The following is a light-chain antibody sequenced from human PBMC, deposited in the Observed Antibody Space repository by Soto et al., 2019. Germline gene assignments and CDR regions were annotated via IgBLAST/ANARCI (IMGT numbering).Light chain of an antibody. CDR1: QSIHTW. Sequence: DNQMTQSPSTLSASVGDRVTITCRASQSIHTWLAWYQQKPGKAPKLLIYRASSLESGVPSRFSGSGSGTELTLTISSLQPDDFATYYCQQYESYPLTFGGGTKVEI. J-gene: IGKJ4*01. CDR3: QQYESYPLT. V-gene: IGKV1-5*03. CDR2: RAS.